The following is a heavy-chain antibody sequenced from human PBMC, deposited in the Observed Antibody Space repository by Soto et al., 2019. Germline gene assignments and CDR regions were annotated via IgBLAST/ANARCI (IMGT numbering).Heavy chain of an antibody. CDR2: IYTGGST. CDR1: GFTVSSNY. V-gene: IGHV3-53*01. D-gene: IGHD4-4*01. CDR3: ARDLSRASNQH. J-gene: IGHJ1*01. Sequence: EVQLVESGGGLIQPGGSLRLSCAASGFTVSSNYMSWVRQAPGKGLEWVSVIYTGGSTSYADSVKSRFTISRDNAKNTVYLQMNSLTAEDSAVYYCARDLSRASNQHWGQGTLVTVSS.